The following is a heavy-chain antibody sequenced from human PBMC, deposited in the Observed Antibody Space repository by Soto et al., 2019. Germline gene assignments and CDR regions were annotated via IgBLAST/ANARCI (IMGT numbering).Heavy chain of an antibody. D-gene: IGHD3-16*01. Sequence: SETLSLTCAVYGGSFSGYYWSWIRQSPGKGLEWIGEINHSGSTNYTPSLKSRVTISVDTSKNQVSLKLSSVTAADTAVYYCARTTAFVSGTYPPAHFDYWGQGTRVTVSS. V-gene: IGHV4-34*01. CDR1: GGSFSGYY. CDR3: ARTTAFVSGTYPPAHFDY. J-gene: IGHJ4*02. CDR2: INHSGST.